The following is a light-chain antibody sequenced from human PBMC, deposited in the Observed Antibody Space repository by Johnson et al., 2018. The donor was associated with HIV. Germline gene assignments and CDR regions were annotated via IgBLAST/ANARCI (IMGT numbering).Light chain of an antibody. V-gene: IGLV1-51*02. CDR3: GTWDKSLNTGAV. CDR2: ENN. Sequence: HSVLTQPPSVSAAPGQKVTISCSGDSSNIGSSYVSWYQQFPGTAPKLLIYENNKRPSGVPDRFSDSKSGTSATLGITGLQTGDEADYYCGTWDKSLNTGAVFGTGTKVTVL. CDR1: SSNIGSSY. J-gene: IGLJ1*01.